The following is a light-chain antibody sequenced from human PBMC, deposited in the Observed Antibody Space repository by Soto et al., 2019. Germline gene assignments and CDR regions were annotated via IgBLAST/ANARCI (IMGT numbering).Light chain of an antibody. CDR2: DAS. Sequence: DIQMTQSPSTLSASVGDRVTITCRASQSISSSLAWYQQKPGKAPKLLIYDASNLESGVPSIFSGSGYGTEFTLTISSLPPDDFATYYCQHYSTYSAFGQGTRVEIK. V-gene: IGKV1-5*01. CDR3: QHYSTYSA. CDR1: QSISSS. J-gene: IGKJ1*01.